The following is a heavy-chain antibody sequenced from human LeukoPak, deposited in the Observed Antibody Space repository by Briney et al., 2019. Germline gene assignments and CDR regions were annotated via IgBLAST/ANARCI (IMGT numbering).Heavy chain of an antibody. CDR3: AGHHGRSWSGRWVDP. CDR2: MYYSESN. Sequence: PSETLSLTCTVSGGSISSSSYYWGSIRPPPGKGLEWVGSMYYSESNYCKTSIKSRVTICVDTLKDQSSLNLSSLTAADTAVYYCAGHHGRSWSGRWVDPWGQGTLVTVSS. D-gene: IGHD6-13*01. V-gene: IGHV4-39*01. CDR1: GGSISSSSYY. J-gene: IGHJ5*02.